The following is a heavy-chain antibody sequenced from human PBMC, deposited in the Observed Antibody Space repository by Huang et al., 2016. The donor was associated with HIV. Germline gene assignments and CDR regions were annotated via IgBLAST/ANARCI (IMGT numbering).Heavy chain of an antibody. CDR3: AKDGADEEWDIDY. CDR2: ISYEGSNK. V-gene: IGHV3-30*18. J-gene: IGHJ4*02. CDR1: GFSFSTYG. Sequence: VQLVESGGGVVQPGRSLRLACAASGFSFSTYGVHWVRQAPGKGLEWVAVISYEGSNKYYAHSVKGRFTISRDTSENKVYLQMNSLRHEDTAVYYCAKDGADEEWDIDYWGQGTLVTVSS. D-gene: IGHD1-26*01.